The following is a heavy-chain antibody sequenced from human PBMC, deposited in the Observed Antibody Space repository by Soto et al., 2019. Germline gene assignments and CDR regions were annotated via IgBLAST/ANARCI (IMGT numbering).Heavy chain of an antibody. Sequence: AAVKVSCKASGYTFTSYGISWVRQAPGQGLEWMGWISAYNGNTNYAQKLQGRVTMTTDTSTSTAYLELRSLRSDDTAVYYCARDLTGNVFDFWGRGTLVTVSS. CDR2: ISAYNGNT. V-gene: IGHV1-18*01. J-gene: IGHJ4*02. CDR1: GYTFTSYG. D-gene: IGHD1-20*01. CDR3: ARDLTGNVFDF.